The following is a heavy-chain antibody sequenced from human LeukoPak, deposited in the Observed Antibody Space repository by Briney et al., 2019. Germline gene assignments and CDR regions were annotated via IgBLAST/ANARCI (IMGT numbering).Heavy chain of an antibody. CDR2: ISGSGGST. CDR1: GFTFSSYA. J-gene: IGHJ4*02. CDR3: ARVLGEDYFDY. Sequence: GGSLRLSCAASGFTFSSYAMSWVRQAPGKGLEWVSAISGSGGSTYYADSVKGRFTISRDNAKNSLYLQMHSLRAEDTAVYYCARVLGEDYFDYWGQGTLVTVSS. D-gene: IGHD3-10*01. V-gene: IGHV3-23*01.